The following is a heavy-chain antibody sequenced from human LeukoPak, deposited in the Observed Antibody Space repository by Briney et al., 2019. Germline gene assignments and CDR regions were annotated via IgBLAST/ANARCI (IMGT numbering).Heavy chain of an antibody. V-gene: IGHV3-33*01. J-gene: IGHJ4*02. D-gene: IGHD3-9*01. CDR2: IYYDGTKK. CDR3: ARDILTGYSFDY. CDR1: GFTLSNYG. Sequence: GGSLRLSCAASGFTLSNYGMHWVRQAPGKGLEWVAVIYYDGTKKYYADSVRGRFTISRDTSKNTVYLQMNSLRAEDTAVYYCARDILTGYSFDYWGQGTLVTVSP.